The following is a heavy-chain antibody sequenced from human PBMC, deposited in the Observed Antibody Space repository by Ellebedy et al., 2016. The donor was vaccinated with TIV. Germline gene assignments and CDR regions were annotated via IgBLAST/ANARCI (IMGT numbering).Heavy chain of an antibody. V-gene: IGHV4-4*02. CDR3: ATTPIVRRVKLDQDS. CDR2: IFHTGST. CDR1: GGSISNSYW. D-gene: IGHD3-10*01. J-gene: IGHJ4*02. Sequence: SETLSLTXNVSGGSISNSYWWTWVRQSPEKGLEWIGQIFHTGSTDYNPSLKSRVLISIDKSKNQFSLTMNSVTAADTAVYYCATTPIVRRVKLDQDSWGQGTLVTVSS.